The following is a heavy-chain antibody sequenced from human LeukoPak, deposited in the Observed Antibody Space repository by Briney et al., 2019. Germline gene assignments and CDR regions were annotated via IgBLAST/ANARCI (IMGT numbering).Heavy chain of an antibody. Sequence: GGSLRLSCEASGFTFSSYWMHWVRQAPGEGLVWVSRTNSDGSSTTYADSVKGRFTISRDNGKNTLNLQMNSLRAEDTAVYYCAKDQGYFDYWGQGTLVTVSS. CDR2: TNSDGSST. V-gene: IGHV3-74*03. J-gene: IGHJ4*02. CDR3: AKDQGYFDY. CDR1: GFTFSSYW.